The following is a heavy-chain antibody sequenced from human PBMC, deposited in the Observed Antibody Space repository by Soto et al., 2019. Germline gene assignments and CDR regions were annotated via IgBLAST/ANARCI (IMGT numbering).Heavy chain of an antibody. J-gene: IGHJ4*02. Sequence: GASVKVSRKVSGYTLTELSMHCVRQAPGKGLEWXGGXDPXXGXTXXXQXXXGRVTMTEDTSTDTAYMELSSLRSEDTAVYYCATSPEGWLQYYFDYWGQGTLVTVS. CDR3: ATSPEGWLQYYFDY. CDR2: XDPXXGXT. V-gene: IGHV1-24*01. CDR1: GYTLTELS. D-gene: IGHD5-12*01.